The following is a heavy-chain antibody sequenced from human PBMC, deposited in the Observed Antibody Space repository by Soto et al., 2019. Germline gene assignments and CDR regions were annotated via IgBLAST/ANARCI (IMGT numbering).Heavy chain of an antibody. CDR1: GFTFTRYS. V-gene: IGHV3-21*06. CDR2: ISSTTNYI. J-gene: IGHJ4*02. Sequence: PGGSLRLSCAASGFTFTRYSMSWVRHAPGKGLEWVSSISSTTNYIYYGDSMKGRFTISRDNAKNSLYLEMNSLRAEDTAVYYCARESEDLTSNFDYWGQGTLVTVSS. CDR3: ARESEDLTSNFDY.